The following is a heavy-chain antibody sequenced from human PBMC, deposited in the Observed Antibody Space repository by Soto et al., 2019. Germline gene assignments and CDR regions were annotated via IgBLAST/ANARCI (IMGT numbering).Heavy chain of an antibody. CDR3: ARDSPTNGYSSSSSVGGY. D-gene: IGHD6-6*01. J-gene: IGHJ4*02. V-gene: IGHV3-11*01. CDR2: ISSSGSTI. CDR1: GFTFSDYY. Sequence: GGSLRLSCAASGFTFSDYYMSWIRQAPGKGLEWVSYISSSGSTIYYADSVKGRFTISRDNAKNSLYLQMNSLRAEDTAVYYCARDSPTNGYSSSSSVGGYWGQGTLVTVSS.